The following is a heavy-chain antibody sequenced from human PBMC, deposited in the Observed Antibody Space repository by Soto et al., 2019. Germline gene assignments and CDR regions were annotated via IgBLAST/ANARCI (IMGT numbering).Heavy chain of an antibody. D-gene: IGHD4-17*01. J-gene: IGHJ4*02. CDR2: IYTSGST. CDR1: GGSISSYY. Sequence: PSETLSLTCTVSGGSISSYYWSWIRQPAGKGLEWIGRIYTSGSTNYNPSLKSRVTMSVDTSKNQFSLKLSSVTAADTAVYYCARAPLSYDYGDFLDYWGQGTPVTVSS. CDR3: ARAPLSYDYGDFLDY. V-gene: IGHV4-4*07.